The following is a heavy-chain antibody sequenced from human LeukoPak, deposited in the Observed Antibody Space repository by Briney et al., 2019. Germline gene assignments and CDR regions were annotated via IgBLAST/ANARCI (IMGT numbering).Heavy chain of an antibody. CDR3: TSCSSISCYTFDFDY. Sequence: PGRSLRLSCTASGFTFGDYAMSWVRQAPGKGLEWVGFTRSKAYGGTTEYAASVKGRSTISRDDSKSIAYLQMNSLKTEDTAVYYCTSCSSISCYTFDFDYWGQGTLVTVSS. CDR1: GFTFGDYA. J-gene: IGHJ4*02. D-gene: IGHD2-2*02. V-gene: IGHV3-49*04. CDR2: TRSKAYGGTT.